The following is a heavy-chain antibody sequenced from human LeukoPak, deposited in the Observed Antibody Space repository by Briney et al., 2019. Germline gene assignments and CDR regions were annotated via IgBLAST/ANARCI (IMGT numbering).Heavy chain of an antibody. J-gene: IGHJ1*01. D-gene: IGHD2-2*01. CDR2: ISSSSSYI. CDR1: GFTFSSYS. Sequence: GGSLRLSCAASGFTFSSYSMNWVRQAPGKGLGWVSSISSSSSYIYYADSVKGRFTISRDNAKNSLYLQMNSLRAEDTAVYYCATPGYCSSTSCRYFQHWGQGTLVTVSS. V-gene: IGHV3-21*01. CDR3: ATPGYCSSTSCRYFQH.